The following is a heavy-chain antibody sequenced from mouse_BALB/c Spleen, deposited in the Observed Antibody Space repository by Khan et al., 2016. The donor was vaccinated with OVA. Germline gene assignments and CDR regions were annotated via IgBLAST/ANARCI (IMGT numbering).Heavy chain of an antibody. Sequence: VQLQQSGAELAKPGASVKMSCKASGYTFINSWILWVKQRPGQGLEWIGYINPSTGYTEYNQNLKDKATLTADKSSSTAYMQRSSLTSEDSAVYYGARRGLRWDFDYWGQGTTLTVSS. CDR1: GYTFINSW. D-gene: IGHD1-1*01. J-gene: IGHJ2*01. CDR3: ARRGLRWDFDY. V-gene: IGHV1-7*01. CDR2: INPSTGYT.